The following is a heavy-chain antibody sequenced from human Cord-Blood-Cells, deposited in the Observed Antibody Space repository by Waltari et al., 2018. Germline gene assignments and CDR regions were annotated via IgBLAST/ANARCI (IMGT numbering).Heavy chain of an antibody. CDR1: GFTFSSYA. CDR3: AKDTAQLTGDS. CDR2: IGGSGGST. Sequence: EVQLLESGGGLVQPGGSLRLSCAASGFTFSSYAMSCVRQAPGKGLEWVSAIGGSGGSTYYADSEKGRFTISRDNSKNTLYLQMNSRRAEDTAVYYCAKDTAQLTGDSWGQGTLVTVSS. V-gene: IGHV3-23*01. J-gene: IGHJ5*02. D-gene: IGHD7-27*01.